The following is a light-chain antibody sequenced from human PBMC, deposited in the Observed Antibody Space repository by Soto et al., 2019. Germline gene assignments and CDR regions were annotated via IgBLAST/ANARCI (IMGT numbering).Light chain of an antibody. CDR1: QSVSSY. J-gene: IGKJ5*01. V-gene: IGKV3-11*01. Sequence: EIVLTQSPATLSLSLGERATLSCRASQSVSSYLGWYQQKAGQAPRLLIYDASKRATGIPARFSGSGSGTDFTLTISSLEPEDFAGYYCQHRSNWPLAFGQGTRLEIK. CDR2: DAS. CDR3: QHRSNWPLA.